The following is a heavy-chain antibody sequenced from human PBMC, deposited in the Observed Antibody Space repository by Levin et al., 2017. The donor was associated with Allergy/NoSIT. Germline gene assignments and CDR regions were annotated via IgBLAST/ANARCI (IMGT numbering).Heavy chain of an antibody. D-gene: IGHD6-13*01. CDR3: AKDSAAAGFDY. CDR2: ISWNSGSI. V-gene: IGHV3-9*01. CDR1: GFTFDDYA. Sequence: SCAASGFTFDDYAMHWVRQAPGKGLEWVSGISWNSGSIGYADSVKGRFTISRDNAKNSLYLQMNSLRAEDTALYYCAKDSAAAGFDYWGQGTLVTVSS. J-gene: IGHJ4*02.